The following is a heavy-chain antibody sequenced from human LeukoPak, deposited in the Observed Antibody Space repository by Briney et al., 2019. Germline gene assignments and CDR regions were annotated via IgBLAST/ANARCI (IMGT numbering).Heavy chain of an antibody. D-gene: IGHD6-6*01. CDR1: GYTFTSYG. CDR2: ISAYNGNT. J-gene: IGHJ4*02. V-gene: IGHV1-18*01. CDR3: AREKTPIAARNGHFDY. Sequence: ASVKVSCKASGYTFTSYGINWVRQAPGQGLEWMGWISAYNGNTNYAQKLQGRVTMTTDTSTSTAYMELRSLRSDDTAVYYCAREKTPIAARNGHFDYWGQGTLVTVSS.